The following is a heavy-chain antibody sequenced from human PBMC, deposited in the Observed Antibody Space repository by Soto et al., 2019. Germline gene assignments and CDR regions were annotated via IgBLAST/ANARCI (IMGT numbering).Heavy chain of an antibody. V-gene: IGHV3-21*01. CDR3: ARAPDYYDSSGYYYEPKGAAFDI. Sequence: PGGSLRLSCAASGLTFSSYSMNWVRQAPGKGLEWVSSISSTTNYKYYADSVKGRFTISRDNAKNPLYLQMNSLRAEDTAVYYCARAPDYYDSSGYYYEPKGAAFDIWGQGTMVTV. CDR1: GLTFSSYS. J-gene: IGHJ3*02. CDR2: ISSTTNYK. D-gene: IGHD3-22*01.